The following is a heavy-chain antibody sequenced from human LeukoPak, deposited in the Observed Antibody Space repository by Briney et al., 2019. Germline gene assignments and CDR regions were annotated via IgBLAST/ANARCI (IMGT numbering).Heavy chain of an antibody. V-gene: IGHV4-39*07. J-gene: IGHJ4*02. D-gene: IGHD3-22*01. CDR2: IYFSGST. CDR1: GGSISSSSYY. Sequence: SETLSLTCTVSGGSISSSSYYWGWIRQPPGKGLEWIGSIYFSGSTYYNPSLKSRVTISVDTSKNQFSLKLSSVTAADTAVYYCARGHYYDSSGTPPGGHDYWGQGTLVTVSS. CDR3: ARGHYYDSSGTPPGGHDY.